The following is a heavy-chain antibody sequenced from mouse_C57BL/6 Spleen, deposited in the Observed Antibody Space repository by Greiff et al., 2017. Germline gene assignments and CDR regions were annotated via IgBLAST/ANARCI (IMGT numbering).Heavy chain of an antibody. CDR3: TTRDGYDYDSFAY. J-gene: IGHJ3*01. D-gene: IGHD2-4*01. V-gene: IGHV14-1*01. CDR2: IDPEDGDT. Sequence: EVKLQESGAELVRPGASVKLSCTASGFNIKDYYMHWVKQRPEQGLEWIGRIDPEDGDTEYAPKFQGKATMTADTSSNPAYLQLSSLTSEDTAVYYCTTRDGYDYDSFAYWGQGTLVTVSA. CDR1: GFNIKDYY.